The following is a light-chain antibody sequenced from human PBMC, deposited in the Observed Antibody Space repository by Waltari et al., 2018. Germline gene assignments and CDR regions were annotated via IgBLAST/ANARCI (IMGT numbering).Light chain of an antibody. CDR3: MQGSHWPRT. Sequence: DVVMTQSPLSLPVSLGQTAAISCRSSQRPVHSDGNTYLTWFQQRPGQSPRRLIYKVSRRDSGVPDRFSGSGSGTDFTLKISRVEAEDVGVYYCMQGSHWPRTFGQGTKLEI. V-gene: IGKV2-30*02. CDR1: QRPVHSDGNTY. CDR2: KVS. J-gene: IGKJ2*01.